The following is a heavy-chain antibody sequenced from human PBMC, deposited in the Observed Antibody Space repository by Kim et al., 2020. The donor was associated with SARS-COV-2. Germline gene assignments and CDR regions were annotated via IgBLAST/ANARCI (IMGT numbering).Heavy chain of an antibody. CDR3: AKDSRRSYYSECGH. D-gene: IGHD1-26*01. V-gene: IGHV3-43*01. Sequence: ADSVKGRFTIARDNSENSLELQRNSLRTEDTAVYYCAKDSRRSYYSECGHWGQGTLVTVSS. J-gene: IGHJ4*02.